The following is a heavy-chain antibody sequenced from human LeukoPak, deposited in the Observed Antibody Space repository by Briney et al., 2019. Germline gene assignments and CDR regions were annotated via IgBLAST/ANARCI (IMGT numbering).Heavy chain of an antibody. V-gene: IGHV3-30*02. CDR1: GFTFSSYG. CDR3: ARETLIAVAGTGWFDP. CDR2: IRYDGSNK. Sequence: GSLRLSCAASGFTFSSYGMHWVRQAPGKGLEWVAFIRYDGSNKYYADSVKGRFTISRDNSKNTLCLQMNSLRAEDTAVYYCARETLIAVAGTGWFDPWGQGTLVTVSS. J-gene: IGHJ5*02. D-gene: IGHD6-19*01.